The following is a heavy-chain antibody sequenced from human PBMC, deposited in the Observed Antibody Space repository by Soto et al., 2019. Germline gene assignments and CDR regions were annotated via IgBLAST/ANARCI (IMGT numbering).Heavy chain of an antibody. J-gene: IGHJ5*02. CDR3: ARRNPYDSGSYSGGWFDP. D-gene: IGHD3-10*01. V-gene: IGHV1-18*01. CDR2: ISAYNGNT. Sequence: GASVKVSCKASGYTFTSYGISWVRQAPGQGLEWMGWISAYNGNTNYAQKLQGRVTMTTDTSTSTAYMELRSLRSDDTAVYYCARRNPYDSGSYSGGWFDPWGQGTLVTVSS. CDR1: GYTFTSYG.